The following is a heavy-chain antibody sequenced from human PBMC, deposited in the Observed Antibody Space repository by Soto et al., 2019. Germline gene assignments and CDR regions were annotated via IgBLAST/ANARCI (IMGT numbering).Heavy chain of an antibody. Sequence: SETLSLTCTVSGGSISSYYWSWIRQPPGKGLEWIGYIYYGGSTNYNPSLKSRVTISVDTSKNQFSLKLSSVTAADTAVYYCARLLWFGELLYLGFDNWFGPWGQGTLVTVSS. CDR3: ARLLWFGELLYLGFDNWFGP. J-gene: IGHJ5*02. V-gene: IGHV4-59*08. CDR1: GGSISSYY. CDR2: IYYGGST. D-gene: IGHD3-10*01.